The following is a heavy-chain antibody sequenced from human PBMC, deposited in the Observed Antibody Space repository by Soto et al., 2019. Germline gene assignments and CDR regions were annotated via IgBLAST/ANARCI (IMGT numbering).Heavy chain of an antibody. D-gene: IGHD3-3*01. CDR3: AHIPNFYQYNWFDP. J-gene: IGHJ5*02. V-gene: IGHV4-4*02. Sequence: SETLSLTCAVSGGSISRSKWGRWVRQLPGKGLEWMGEIYHSGSTNYNPSLKSRLSITKDTSKNQVVLTMTNLDPVDTATYYCAHIPNFYQYNWFDPWGQGTLVTVSS. CDR1: GGSISRSKW. CDR2: IYHSGST.